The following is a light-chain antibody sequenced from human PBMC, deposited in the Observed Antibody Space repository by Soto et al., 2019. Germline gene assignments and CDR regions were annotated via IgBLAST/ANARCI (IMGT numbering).Light chain of an antibody. Sequence: DSQMTTSPSSVSASVGAIGTITCLASHGISSWLAWYQQKPGKDPNLLIYTASTLQTGVPSRFSGSGSGTDFNLTISRLQTEDFATYYCQQTYNFPVTFGGGTKLDI. CDR3: QQTYNFPVT. J-gene: IGKJ4*01. CDR1: HGISSW. V-gene: IGKV1D-12*01. CDR2: TAS.